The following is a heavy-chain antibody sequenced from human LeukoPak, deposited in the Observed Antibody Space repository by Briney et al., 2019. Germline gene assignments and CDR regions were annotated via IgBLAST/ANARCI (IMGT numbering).Heavy chain of an antibody. Sequence: GGSLRLSCAASGFTFSSYAMSWVRQAPGKGLEWVSAISGSGGSTYYADSVKGRFTISRGNSKNTLYLQMNSLRAEDTAVYYCAKDQSSSWSIDAFDIWGQGTMVTVSS. V-gene: IGHV3-23*01. CDR1: GFTFSSYA. J-gene: IGHJ3*02. CDR3: AKDQSSSWSIDAFDI. D-gene: IGHD6-13*01. CDR2: ISGSGGST.